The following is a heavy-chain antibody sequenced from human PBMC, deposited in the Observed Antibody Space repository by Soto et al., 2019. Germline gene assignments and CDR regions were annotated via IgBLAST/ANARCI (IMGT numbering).Heavy chain of an antibody. J-gene: IGHJ5*02. V-gene: IGHV1-24*01. Sequence: ASVKVSCKVFGYTLTKLSIHWVRQAPGKGLEWMGGVDPEDGDTTYAQNFQGRVTMTEDTSTDTAYMELSSLKSEDTAVYYCAIDSNNWFNWFDPWGQGTLVTV. D-gene: IGHD1-1*01. CDR2: VDPEDGDT. CDR1: GYTLTKLS. CDR3: AIDSNNWFNWFDP.